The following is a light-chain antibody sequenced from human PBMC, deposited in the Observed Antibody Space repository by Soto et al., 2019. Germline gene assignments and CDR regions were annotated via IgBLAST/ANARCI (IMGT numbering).Light chain of an antibody. J-gene: IGLJ1*01. Sequence: QSVLTQPASVSGSPGQSITISCTGTSSDIGSYNLVSWYQHHPGKAPKPMIYEGSERPSGVSNRFSASKSGNTASLTISGLQAEDEADYFCCSYAGSSTYVFGTGTKVTGL. CDR3: CSYAGSSTYV. CDR1: SSDIGSYNL. V-gene: IGLV2-23*01. CDR2: EGS.